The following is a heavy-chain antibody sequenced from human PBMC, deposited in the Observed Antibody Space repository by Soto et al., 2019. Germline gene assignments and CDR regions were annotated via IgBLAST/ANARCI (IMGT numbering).Heavy chain of an antibody. J-gene: IGHJ4*02. CDR2: IIPILGIA. D-gene: IGHD3-3*01. V-gene: IGHV1-69*02. CDR3: ARGPYDFWSGYPYFDY. Sequence: GASVKVSCKASGGTFSSYTISWVRQAPGQGLEWMGRIIPILGIANYAQKFQGRVTITADKSTSTAYMELSSLRSEDTAVYYCARGPYDFWSGYPYFDYWGQGTLVTVS. CDR1: GGTFSSYT.